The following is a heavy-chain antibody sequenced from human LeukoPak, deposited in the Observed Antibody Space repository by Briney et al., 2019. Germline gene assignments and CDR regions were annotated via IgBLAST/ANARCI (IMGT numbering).Heavy chain of an antibody. V-gene: IGHV1-69*05. CDR1: GDPFSSHG. Sequence: SVKVSCKTSGDPFSSHGISWVRHAPGQGLEWMGGIIPVFHTAKYAQNFQNRLTITTDESTDTVYMELSSLRSEDTAVYYCARDYNFDSSPYDDALDIWGQGTMVTVSS. CDR3: ARDYNFDSSPYDDALDI. D-gene: IGHD3-22*01. J-gene: IGHJ3*02. CDR2: IIPVFHTA.